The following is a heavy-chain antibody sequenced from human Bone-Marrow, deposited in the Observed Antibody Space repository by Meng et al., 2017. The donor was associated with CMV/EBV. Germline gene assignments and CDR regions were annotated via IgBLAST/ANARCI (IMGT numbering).Heavy chain of an antibody. D-gene: IGHD3-3*01. Sequence: GESLKISCAASGFTFSSYWMSWVRQAPGKGLEWVANIKQDGSEKYYVDSVKGRFTISRDNAKNSLYLQMNSLRAEDTAVYYCARLRFLEWLSLWGQGTLATFSS. J-gene: IGHJ4*02. CDR2: IKQDGSEK. CDR3: ARLRFLEWLSL. CDR1: GFTFSSYW. V-gene: IGHV3-7*01.